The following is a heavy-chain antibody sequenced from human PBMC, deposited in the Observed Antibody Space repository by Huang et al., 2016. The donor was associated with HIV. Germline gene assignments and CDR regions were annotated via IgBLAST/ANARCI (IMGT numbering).Heavy chain of an antibody. CDR1: GFTFTNYG. CDR2: VSDNSGDS. CDR3: VRESLYFGDFLFDH. J-gene: IGHJ4*02. V-gene: IGHV1-18*04. D-gene: IGHD3-10*01. Sequence: QVQLVQSGAEVKRPGASLKVYCKTSGFTFTNYGFSWVRQAPGTGLEWLGWVSDNSGDSNYEVKFEGRVSMTTDTTSGTAYMELRRLTSDDTATYYCVRESLYFGDFLFDHWGQGTPVTVSA.